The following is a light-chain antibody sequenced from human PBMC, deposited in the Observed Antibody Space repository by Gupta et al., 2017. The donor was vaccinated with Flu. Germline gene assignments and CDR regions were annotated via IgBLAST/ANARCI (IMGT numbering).Light chain of an antibody. J-gene: IGLJ3*02. Sequence: SYELTQPPSVSVSPGQTASITCSGDKLGDKYACWYQQKPGQSPVLVIYQDSKRPSGIPERFSGSNSGNTATLTISGTQAMDEDDYYCQAWDSSTAVFGGGTKLTGL. CDR3: QAWDSSTAV. V-gene: IGLV3-1*01. CDR2: QDS. CDR1: KLGDKY.